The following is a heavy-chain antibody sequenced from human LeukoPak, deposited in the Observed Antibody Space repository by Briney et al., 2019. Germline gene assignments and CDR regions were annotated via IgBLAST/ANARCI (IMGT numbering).Heavy chain of an antibody. Sequence: GASVKVSCKASGYTFTSYDINWVRQATGQGHEWMGWMNPNSGNTGYAQKFQGRVTMTRNTSISTAYMELSSLRSEDTAVYYCARAPPMIGVWFDPWGQGTLVTVSS. CDR2: MNPNSGNT. D-gene: IGHD3-22*01. J-gene: IGHJ5*02. CDR3: ARAPPMIGVWFDP. CDR1: GYTFTSYD. V-gene: IGHV1-8*01.